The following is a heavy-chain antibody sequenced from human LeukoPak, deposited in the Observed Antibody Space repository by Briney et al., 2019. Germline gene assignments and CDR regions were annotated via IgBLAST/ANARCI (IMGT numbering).Heavy chain of an antibody. D-gene: IGHD3-16*01. Sequence: PSETLSLTCALYGGSFSGYYWSWIRQPPGKGLEWVGEINHSVSTNYNPSPKSRVTISVATSTHQLSLKLSSVTAAATAVYYCATRGLWATNRFDYWGQGTLVTVSS. V-gene: IGHV4-34*01. CDR2: INHSVST. J-gene: IGHJ4*02. CDR1: GGSFSGYY. CDR3: ATRGLWATNRFDY.